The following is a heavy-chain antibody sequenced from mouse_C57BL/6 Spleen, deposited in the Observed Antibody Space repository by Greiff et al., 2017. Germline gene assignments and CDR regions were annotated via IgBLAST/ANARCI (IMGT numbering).Heavy chain of an antibody. CDR2: INPYNGGT. D-gene: IGHD1-1*01. CDR1: GYTFTDYY. V-gene: IGHV1-19*01. J-gene: IGHJ2*01. Sequence: EVQLQQSGPVLVKPGASVKMSCKASGYTFTDYYMNWVKQSHGKSLEWIGVINPYNGGTSYNQKFKGKATLTVDKSSSTAYMELNSLTSEDSAVYYCARGGLVAGENYFDYWGQGTTLTVSS. CDR3: ARGGLVAGENYFDY.